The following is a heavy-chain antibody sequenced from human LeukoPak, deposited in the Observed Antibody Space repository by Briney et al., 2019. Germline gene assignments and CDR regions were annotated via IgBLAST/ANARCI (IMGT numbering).Heavy chain of an antibody. V-gene: IGHV3-53*01. J-gene: IGHJ4*02. CDR3: ARTRSSGYLTSDY. CDR1: GFTVSSNY. Sequence: PGGSLRLSCAASGFTVSSNYMSWVRQAPGKGLEWVSVIYSGGSTYYADSVKGRFTISRDNSKDTLYLQMNSLRAEDTAVYYCARTRSSGYLTSDYWGQGILVTVST. CDR2: IYSGGST. D-gene: IGHD3-22*01.